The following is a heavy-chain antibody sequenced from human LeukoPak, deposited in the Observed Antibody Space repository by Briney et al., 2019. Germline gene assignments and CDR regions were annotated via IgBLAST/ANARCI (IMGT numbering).Heavy chain of an antibody. CDR1: GYTFTSYD. J-gene: IGHJ6*02. CDR2: MNPNSGNT. D-gene: IGHD6-19*01. Sequence: ASVKVSCKASGYTFTSYDINWVRQATGQGLEWMGWMNPNSGNTGYAQKFQGRVTMTRNTSISTAYMELSSLRSEDTAVYYCARGSSGWYFGFLYGMDVWGQGTTVTVSS. CDR3: ARGSSGWYFGFLYGMDV. V-gene: IGHV1-8*01.